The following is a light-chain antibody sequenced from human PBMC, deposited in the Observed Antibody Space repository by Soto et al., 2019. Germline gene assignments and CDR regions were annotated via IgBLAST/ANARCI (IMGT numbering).Light chain of an antibody. J-gene: IGKJ4*01. CDR1: QGISSR. CDR3: QPANSFPYT. V-gene: IGKV1-12*01. CDR2: TAS. Sequence: DIQMTQSPSSVSASVGDRVTITCRASQGISSRLAWYQQKPGKAPKLLIYTASSLQSGVPSRFSGSGSGTDFTRPISGLQPEDFATYYCQPANSFPYTFCGGTKVEIK.